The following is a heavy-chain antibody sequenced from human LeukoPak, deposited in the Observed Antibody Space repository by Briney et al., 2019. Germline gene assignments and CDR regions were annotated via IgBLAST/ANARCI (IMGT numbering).Heavy chain of an antibody. V-gene: IGHV1-8*01. J-gene: IGHJ4*02. D-gene: IGHD4-17*01. CDR3: ARDATTVTSLRFDY. Sequence: ASVKVSCKASGYTFTSYDINWVRQATGQGLEWMGWMNPNSGNTGYAQKFQGRVTMTTDTSTSTAYMELRSLRSDDTAVYYCARDATTVTSLRFDYWGQGTLVTVSS. CDR2: MNPNSGNT. CDR1: GYTFTSYD.